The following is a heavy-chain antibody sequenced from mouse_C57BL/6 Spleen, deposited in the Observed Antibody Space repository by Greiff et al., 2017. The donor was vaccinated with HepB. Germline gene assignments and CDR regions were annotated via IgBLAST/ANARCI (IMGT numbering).Heavy chain of an antibody. CDR1: GFTFSSYA. J-gene: IGHJ2*01. Sequence: VESGGGLVKPGGSLKLSCAASGFTFSSYAMSWVRQTPEKRLEWVATISDGGSYTYYPDNVKGRFTISRDNAKNNLYLQMSHLKSEDTAMYYCARFYYGNQYYFDYWGQGTTLTVSS. D-gene: IGHD2-1*01. V-gene: IGHV5-4*01. CDR2: ISDGGSYT. CDR3: ARFYYGNQYYFDY.